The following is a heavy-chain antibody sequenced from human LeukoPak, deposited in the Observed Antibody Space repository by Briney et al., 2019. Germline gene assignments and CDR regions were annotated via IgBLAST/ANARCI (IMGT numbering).Heavy chain of an antibody. J-gene: IGHJ4*02. CDR1: GFTFSSYS. D-gene: IGHD3-10*02. CDR3: ARGLRRGVRCSAF. Sequence: PGGSLRLSCAASGFTFSSYSMTWIRQAPGKGLEWLGEIDLNGITNYNPSVDSRITISKDTSENHLSLRLASVTAADTAVYYCARGLRRGVRCSAFWGPGTRVTVSS. V-gene: IGHV4-34*01. CDR2: IDLNGIT.